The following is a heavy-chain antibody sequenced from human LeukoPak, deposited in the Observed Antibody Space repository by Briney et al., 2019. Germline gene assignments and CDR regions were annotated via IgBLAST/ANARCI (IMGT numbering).Heavy chain of an antibody. CDR2: INPSGGST. V-gene: IGHV1-46*01. CDR1: GYTFTSYY. D-gene: IGHD1-1*01. Sequence: ASAKVSCKASGYTFTSYYMHWVRQAPGQGLEWMGIINPSGGSTSYAQKFQGRVTMTRDTSTSTVYMELSSLRSEDTAVYCCARDFSRTYGMDVWGQGTTVTASS. J-gene: IGHJ6*02. CDR3: ARDFSRTYGMDV.